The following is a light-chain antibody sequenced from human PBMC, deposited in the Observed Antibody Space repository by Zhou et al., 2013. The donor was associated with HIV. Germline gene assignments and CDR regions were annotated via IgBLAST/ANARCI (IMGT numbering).Light chain of an antibody. CDR1: QTVSSRY. Sequence: EIVLTQSPATLSLSPGERATVSCRASQTVSSRYLAWYQQKLGQAPRLLIFGASSRATGIPDRFSGSGSGTDFTLTISSLQSEDFAVYYCQQYNNWPPGCSFGQGTKLEIK. CDR3: QQYNNWPPGCS. CDR2: GAS. J-gene: IGKJ2*04. V-gene: IGKV3-20*01.